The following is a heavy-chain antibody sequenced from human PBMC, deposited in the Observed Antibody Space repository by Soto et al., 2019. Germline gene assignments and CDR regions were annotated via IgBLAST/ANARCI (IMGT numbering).Heavy chain of an antibody. J-gene: IGHJ6*02. Sequence: PSETLSLTCTASGGSISSSSYYWGWIRQPPGKGLEWIGSIYYSGSTYYNPSLKSRVTISVDTSKNQFSLKLSSVTAADTAVYYCATRELSYSSSWYVWYYYYGMDVWGQGTTVTVSS. D-gene: IGHD6-13*01. V-gene: IGHV4-39*01. CDR3: ATRELSYSSSWYVWYYYYGMDV. CDR1: GGSISSSSYY. CDR2: IYYSGST.